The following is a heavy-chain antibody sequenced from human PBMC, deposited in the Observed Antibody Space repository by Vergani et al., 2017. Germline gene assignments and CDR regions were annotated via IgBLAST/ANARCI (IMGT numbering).Heavy chain of an antibody. CDR3: AMGTGGY. CDR2: LGPDNGNM. CDR1: GYNFANYG. Sequence: LLVQSGSEVKNPGASVRVTCKASGYNFANYGIAWVRQAPGQGLEWMGWLGPDNGNMKYAQKFQGRLTMTTDTSTNTAFLELRSLRSEDTAVYYCAMGTGGYWGQGTLVTVSS. V-gene: IGHV1-18*01. J-gene: IGHJ4*02. D-gene: IGHD7-27*01.